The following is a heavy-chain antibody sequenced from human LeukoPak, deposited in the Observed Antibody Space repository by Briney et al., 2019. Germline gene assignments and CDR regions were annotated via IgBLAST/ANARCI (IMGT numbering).Heavy chain of an antibody. CDR2: INPGDGTT. Sequence: ASVKVSCKTSGYTFTNDYMHWVRQAPGQGLEWMGVINPGDGTTKYAQKFQGRVTMTRDTSTSKLYMELSSLRSEDTAMYYCSKVGQLVFDYWGQGTLVTVSS. V-gene: IGHV1-46*03. CDR1: GYTFTNDY. CDR3: SKVGQLVFDY. J-gene: IGHJ4*02. D-gene: IGHD6-6*01.